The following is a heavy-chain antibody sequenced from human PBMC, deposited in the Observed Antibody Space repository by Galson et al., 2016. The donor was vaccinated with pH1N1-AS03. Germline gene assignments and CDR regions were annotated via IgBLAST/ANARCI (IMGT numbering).Heavy chain of an antibody. CDR3: AKQVYSGVWLFDY. Sequence: SLRLSCAASGFTFSNIVIHWVRQAPGKGLEWVAVISSGGTYTSYGNSVKGRFTISRDSSKNTLFLQMNSLRPEDTAIYYCAKQVYSGVWLFDYWGQGTLVTVSS. CDR2: ISSGGTYT. D-gene: IGHD6-19*01. J-gene: IGHJ4*02. V-gene: IGHV3-30*18. CDR1: GFTFSNIV.